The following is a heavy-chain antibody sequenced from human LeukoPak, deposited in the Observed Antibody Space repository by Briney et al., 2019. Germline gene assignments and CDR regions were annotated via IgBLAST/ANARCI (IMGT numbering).Heavy chain of an antibody. J-gene: IGHJ5*02. CDR2: INHSGST. CDR1: GRSFSGYY. D-gene: IGHD6-13*01. Sequence: PSETLSLTCAVYGRSFSGYYWSWLRQPPGKGLEWFGEINHSGSTNYNPSLKSRVTIPVDTSKNHFSLKLSYVTAADTAVYYCASGYSSSWYRTNWFDPWGQGTLVTVSS. CDR3: ASGYSSSWYRTNWFDP. V-gene: IGHV4-34*01.